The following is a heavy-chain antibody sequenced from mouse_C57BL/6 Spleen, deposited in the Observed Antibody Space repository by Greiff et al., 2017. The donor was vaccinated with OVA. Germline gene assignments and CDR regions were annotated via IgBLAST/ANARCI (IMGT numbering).Heavy chain of an antibody. V-gene: IGHV1-9*01. CDR1: GYTFTGYW. CDR3: ARFITTVVADYYAMDY. CDR2: ILPGRGST. D-gene: IGHD1-1*01. Sequence: QVQLQQSGAELMKPGASVKLSCKATGYTFTGYWIEWVKQRPGHGLEWIGEILPGRGSTNYNEKFKGKATFTADTSSNTAYMQLSSLTTEDSAIYYCARFITTVVADYYAMDYWGQGTSVTVSS. J-gene: IGHJ4*01.